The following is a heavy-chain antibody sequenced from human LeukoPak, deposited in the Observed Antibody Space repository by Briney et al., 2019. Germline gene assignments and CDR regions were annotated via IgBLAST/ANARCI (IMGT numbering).Heavy chain of an antibody. V-gene: IGHV1-2*02. D-gene: IGHD5-12*01. Sequence: ASVKVSCKASGYTFSGYYMHWVRQAPGQGLEWMGWINPNTGGTNYAQKFQGRVTMTRDTSISTTYMELSRLRSDDTAVYYCARALVATIWTVRVDKNWFDPWGQGTLVTVSS. CDR2: INPNTGGT. CDR1: GYTFSGYY. CDR3: ARALVATIWTVRVDKNWFDP. J-gene: IGHJ5*02.